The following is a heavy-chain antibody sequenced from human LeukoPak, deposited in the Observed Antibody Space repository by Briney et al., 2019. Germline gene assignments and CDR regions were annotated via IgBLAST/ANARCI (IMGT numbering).Heavy chain of an antibody. CDR2: ISGSGGST. D-gene: IGHD6-13*01. CDR1: GFTLSSYA. J-gene: IGHJ4*02. Sequence: GGSLRLSCAAPGFTLSSYAMSWVRQAPGKGLEWVSAISGSGGSTYYADSVKGRFTISRDNSKNTLYLQMNSLRAEDTAVYYCAKDGDSSSWPYFDYWGQGTLVTVSS. CDR3: AKDGDSSSWPYFDY. V-gene: IGHV3-23*01.